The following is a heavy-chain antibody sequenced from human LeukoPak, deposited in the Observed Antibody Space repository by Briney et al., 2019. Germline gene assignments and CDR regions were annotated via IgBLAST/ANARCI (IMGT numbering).Heavy chain of an antibody. CDR1: GFTFSSYA. V-gene: IGHV3-23*01. D-gene: IGHD3-22*01. Sequence: GGSLRLSCAASGFTFSSYAMSWVRQAPGKGLEWVSAISGSGGSTYYADSGKGRFTISRDNSKNTLYLQMNSLRAEDTAVYYCAKGGLIEYYYDSSGTIDIWGQGTMVTVSS. CDR3: AKGGLIEYYYDSSGTIDI. J-gene: IGHJ3*02. CDR2: ISGSGGST.